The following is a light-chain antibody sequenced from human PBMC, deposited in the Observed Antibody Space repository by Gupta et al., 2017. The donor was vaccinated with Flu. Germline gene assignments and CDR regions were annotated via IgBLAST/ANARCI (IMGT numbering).Light chain of an antibody. CDR3: ATWDDSLNGPV. J-gene: IGLJ3*02. CDR1: NSNIGRNT. CDR2: NDN. V-gene: IGLV1-44*01. Sequence: QSLLTQPPSSSGTPGQWVTISCSGSNSNIGRNTLSWYQQLPGAAPKLIIQNDNQRPSGVPVRFSGSKAGTSASLTISGLQSEDEGDFYCATWDDSLNGPVFGGGTRLTVL.